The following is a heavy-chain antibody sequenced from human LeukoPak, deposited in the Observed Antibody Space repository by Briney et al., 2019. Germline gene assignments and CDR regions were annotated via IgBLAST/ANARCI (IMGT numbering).Heavy chain of an antibody. D-gene: IGHD3-22*01. Sequence: GGSLRLSCAASGFTFSSYSMNWVRQAPGKGLEWVSYISGRSSLIYYADSVKGRFTISRGNAKNSLYLQMNSLRAEDTAVYYCARDLYYYDSSGHYLFDYWGQGTLVTVSS. CDR2: ISGRSSLI. CDR1: GFTFSSYS. J-gene: IGHJ4*02. CDR3: ARDLYYYDSSGHYLFDY. V-gene: IGHV3-48*04.